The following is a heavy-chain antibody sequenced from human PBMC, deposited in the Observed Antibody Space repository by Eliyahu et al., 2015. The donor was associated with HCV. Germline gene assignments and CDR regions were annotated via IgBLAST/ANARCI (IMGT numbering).Heavy chain of an antibody. V-gene: IGHV2-26*01. CDR3: ARIDYDFWSGSLFDY. J-gene: IGHJ4*02. D-gene: IGHD3-3*01. CDR2: IFSNDEK. Sequence: QVTLKESGPVLVKPTETLTLTCTVXGFSLSNARMGVSWIRQPPGKALEWLAHIFSNDEKSYSTSLNSRLTISKDTSKSQVVLTMTNMDPVDTATYYCARIDYDFWSGSLFDYWGQGTLVTVSS. CDR1: GFSLSNARMG.